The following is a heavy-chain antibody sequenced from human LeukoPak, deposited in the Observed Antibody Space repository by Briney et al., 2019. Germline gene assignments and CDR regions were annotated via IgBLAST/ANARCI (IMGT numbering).Heavy chain of an antibody. Sequence: ASVKVSCKASGYTFTSYYMHWVGPPPAQGLEWVGIIKPSGGSTSYAQQFQSRVTMTRDTSTSTVYMELSSLRSEDTAVYYCARPHAIDTLLFHFDYWGQGTLVTVSS. CDR3: ARPHAIDTLLFHFDY. CDR1: GYTFTSYY. V-gene: IGHV1-46*01. CDR2: IKPSGGST. J-gene: IGHJ4*02. D-gene: IGHD2-15*01.